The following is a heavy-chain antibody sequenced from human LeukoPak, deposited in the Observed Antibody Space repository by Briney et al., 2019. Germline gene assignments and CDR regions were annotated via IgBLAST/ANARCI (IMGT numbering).Heavy chain of an antibody. Sequence: SVKVSCKASGGTFSSYAISWVRQAPGQGLEWMGGIIPIFGTANYAQKFQGRVTITADESTSTAYMELSSLRSEDTAVYYCAREYRSRYSSGWYVSYYFDYWGQGTLVTVSS. D-gene: IGHD6-19*01. CDR3: AREYRSRYSSGWYVSYYFDY. CDR1: GGTFSSYA. J-gene: IGHJ4*02. CDR2: IIPIFGTA. V-gene: IGHV1-69*13.